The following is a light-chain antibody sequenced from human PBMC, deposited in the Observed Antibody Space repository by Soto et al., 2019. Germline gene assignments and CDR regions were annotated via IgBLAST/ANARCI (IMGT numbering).Light chain of an antibody. CDR2: AAS. CDR3: QLYNRDPPT. J-gene: IGKJ1*01. V-gene: IGKV1D-16*01. CDR1: QGISTW. Sequence: DIPMTQFPSSLSASVGDRVNITCRASQGISTWLAWYQQKPERAPKSLISAASRLQRGVPPRVSGSGSETDFTLTVSSLQPEDGATYYCQLYNRDPPTFGQGTKVAIK.